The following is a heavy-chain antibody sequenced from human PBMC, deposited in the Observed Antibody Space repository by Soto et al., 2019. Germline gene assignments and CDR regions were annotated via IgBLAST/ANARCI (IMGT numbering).Heavy chain of an antibody. D-gene: IGHD3-9*01. V-gene: IGHV2-5*01. CDR1: GFSFGTFLGG. CDR3: AHRRGGSGQYFFDY. J-gene: IGHJ4*02. CDR2: LFWNEDT. Sequence: SGPTLVKPPETLTLTCTFSGFSFGTFLGGVGWIRQPPGKALEWLALLFWNEDTRYSPSLKSRLTVIKDSSKDQVVLTMTNMDPVDTATYYCAHRRGGSGQYFFDYWGQGTLVTVSS.